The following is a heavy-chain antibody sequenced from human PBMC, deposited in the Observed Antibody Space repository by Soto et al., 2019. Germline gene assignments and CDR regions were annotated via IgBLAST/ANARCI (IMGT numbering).Heavy chain of an antibody. CDR2: ISYDGSNK. CDR1: GFTFSSYA. CDR3: ARDESNYFDY. J-gene: IGHJ4*02. Sequence: GSLRLSCAASGFTFSSYAMHWVRQAPGKGLEWVAVISYDGSNKYYADSVKGRFTISRDNSKNTLYLQMNSLRAEDTAVYYCARDESNYFDYWGQGTLVTVSS. V-gene: IGHV3-30-3*01.